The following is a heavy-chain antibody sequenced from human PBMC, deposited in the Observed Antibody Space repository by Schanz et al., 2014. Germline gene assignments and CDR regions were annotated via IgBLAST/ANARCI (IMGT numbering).Heavy chain of an antibody. D-gene: IGHD3-10*01. CDR2: ISRDGTTS. CDR1: GFTFSSYS. V-gene: IGHV3-21*05. J-gene: IGHJ4*02. CDR3: ARGDMVRGVFDY. Sequence: EVQLVESGGGLVKPGGSLRLSCAASGFTFSSYSMNWVRQTPGKGLEWLSYISRDGTTSYYADSVKGRFTISRDNSKNTLYLQMNSLRTEDTAVYYCARGDMVRGVFDYWGQGTLVTVSS.